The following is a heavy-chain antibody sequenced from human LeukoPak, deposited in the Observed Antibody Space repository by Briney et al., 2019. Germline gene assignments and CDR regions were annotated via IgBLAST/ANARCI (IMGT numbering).Heavy chain of an antibody. Sequence: SETLSLTCAVYGGSFSGYYWSWIRQPPGKGLEWIGEINHSGSTNYNPSLKSRVTISVDTSKSQFSLKLSSVTAADTAVYYCASSKPYYHDSSGEVFDYWGQGTLVTVSS. CDR3: ASSKPYYHDSSGEVFDY. CDR2: INHSGST. CDR1: GGSFSGYY. D-gene: IGHD3-22*01. V-gene: IGHV4-34*01. J-gene: IGHJ4*02.